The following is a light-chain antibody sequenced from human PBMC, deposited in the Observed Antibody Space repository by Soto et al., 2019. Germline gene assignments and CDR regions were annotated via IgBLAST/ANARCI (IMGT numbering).Light chain of an antibody. CDR3: QHYSGWPPV. CDR1: QSVSSN. V-gene: IGKV3-15*01. Sequence: EIVLTQSPATLSLSPGETATLACRASQSVSSNVAWYQQKPGQAPRLLIYQTSARATGIPGRVSGSGSGTDVTLTISNLQSEDFALYYCQHYSGWPPVFGQGTKVDIK. CDR2: QTS. J-gene: IGKJ2*01.